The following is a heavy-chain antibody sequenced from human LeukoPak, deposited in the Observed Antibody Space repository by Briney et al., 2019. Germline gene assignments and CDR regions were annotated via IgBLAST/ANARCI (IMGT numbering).Heavy chain of an antibody. Sequence: SQTLSLTCAISGDSVSSSSAAWNWIRQSPSRGLEWLGRTYYRSKWYNDYAVSVKSRITINPDTSKNQFSLQLNSVTPEDTAVYYCAREVFLGTDPIHGGFDYWGQGTLVTVSS. CDR3: AREVFLGTDPIHGGFDY. CDR1: GDSVSSSSAA. V-gene: IGHV6-1*01. CDR2: TYYRSKWYN. J-gene: IGHJ4*02. D-gene: IGHD3-16*01.